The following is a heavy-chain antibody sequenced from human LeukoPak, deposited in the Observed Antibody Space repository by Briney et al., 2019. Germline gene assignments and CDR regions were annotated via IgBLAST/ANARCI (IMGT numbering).Heavy chain of an antibody. CDR1: GFTLILYA. CDR3: ARPSALVDY. J-gene: IGHJ4*02. D-gene: IGHD5-18*01. V-gene: IGHV3-30*04. CDR2: ISYDGSNK. Sequence: GGSLRLSRASSGFTLILYAMHSGRQAPGKGLEWVAVISYDGSNKYYADSVKGRFTISRDNSKNTLYLQMNSLRAEDTAVYYAARPSALVDYMGQGTLVTVSS.